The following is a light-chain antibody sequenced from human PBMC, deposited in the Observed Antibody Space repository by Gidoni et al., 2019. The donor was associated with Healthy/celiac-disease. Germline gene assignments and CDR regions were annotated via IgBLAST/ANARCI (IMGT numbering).Light chain of an antibody. CDR2: DNN. V-gene: IGLV1-51*01. Sequence: QSVLTQPPSVSAAPGQKVTISCSGSSSNIGNNYVSWYQQHPGTAPNLLIYDNNKRPSGIPDRFSGSKSGTSATLGITGLQTGDEADYYCGTWDSSLSVWVFGGGTKLTVL. CDR3: GTWDSSLSVWV. J-gene: IGLJ3*02. CDR1: SSNIGNNY.